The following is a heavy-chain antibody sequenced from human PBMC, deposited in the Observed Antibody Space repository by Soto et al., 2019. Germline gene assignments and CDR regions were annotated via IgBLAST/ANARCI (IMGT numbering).Heavy chain of an antibody. J-gene: IGHJ4*02. D-gene: IGHD6-13*01. CDR3: AKGRGGIAEAGTSLLDY. Sequence: QVQLVESGGGVVQPGRSLRLSCAASGLTFSSYGMHWVRQAPGKGLEWVAVISYDGSKTYYADSVKGRFTISRDNSKNTLYLQMNSLRPEDTAVYYCAKGRGGIAEAGTSLLDYWGQGTLVTVSS. CDR2: ISYDGSKT. V-gene: IGHV3-30*18. CDR1: GLTFSSYG.